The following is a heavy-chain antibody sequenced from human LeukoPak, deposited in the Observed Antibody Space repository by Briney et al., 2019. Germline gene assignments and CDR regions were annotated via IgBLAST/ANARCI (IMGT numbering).Heavy chain of an antibody. CDR1: GGTFSSYA. CDR2: IIPIFGTA. Sequence: SVKVSCKASGGTFSSYAISWVRQAPGQGLEWMGGIIPIFGTANYAQRFQGRVTITADESTSTAYMELSSLRSEDTAVYYCASPLGSRTYYYYYMDVWGKGTTVTVSS. D-gene: IGHD1-1*01. J-gene: IGHJ6*03. CDR3: ASPLGSRTYYYYYMDV. V-gene: IGHV1-69*01.